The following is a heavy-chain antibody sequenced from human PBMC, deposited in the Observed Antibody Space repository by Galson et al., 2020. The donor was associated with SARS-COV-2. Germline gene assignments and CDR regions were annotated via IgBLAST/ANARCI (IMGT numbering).Heavy chain of an antibody. CDR3: AKDVRVVADTYYYYGMDV. D-gene: IGHD5-12*01. J-gene: IGHJ6*02. CDR1: VFTFSRYA. Sequence: GGSLRLHCAASVFTFSRYAMSSVRQAPGKGLEWVSAIRGSGGSTYYADSVKGRFTISRDNSKNTLYLQMNSLRAEDTAVYYCAKDVRVVADTYYYYGMDVWGQGTTVTVSS. CDR2: IRGSGGST. V-gene: IGHV3-23*01.